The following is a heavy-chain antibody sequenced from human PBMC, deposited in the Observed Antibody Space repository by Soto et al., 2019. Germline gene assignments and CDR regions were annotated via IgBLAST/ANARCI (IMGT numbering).Heavy chain of an antibody. CDR2: IKQDGSEK. CDR3: ARDVKPRYCSSTSCPRWFDP. D-gene: IGHD2-2*01. V-gene: IGHV3-7*03. Sequence: ESGGGLVQPGGSLRLSCAASGFTFSSYWMSWVRQAPGKGLEWVANIKQDGSEKYYVDSVKGRFTISRDNAKNSLYLQMNSLRAEDTAVYYCARDVKPRYCSSTSCPRWFDPWGQGTLVTVSS. J-gene: IGHJ5*02. CDR1: GFTFSSYW.